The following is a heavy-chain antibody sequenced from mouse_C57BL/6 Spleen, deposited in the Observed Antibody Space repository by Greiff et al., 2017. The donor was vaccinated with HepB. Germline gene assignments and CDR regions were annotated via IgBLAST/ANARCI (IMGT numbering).Heavy chain of an antibody. D-gene: IGHD1-1*01. V-gene: IGHV1-81*01. Sequence: VQRVESGAELARPGASVKLSCKASGYTFTSYGISWVKQRTGQGLEWIGEIYPRSGNTYYNEKFKGKATLTADKSSSTAYMELRSLTSEDSAVYCCAREGITTVVAPMDYAMDYWGQGTSVTVSS. CDR1: GYTFTSYG. CDR2: IYPRSGNT. J-gene: IGHJ4*01. CDR3: AREGITTVVAPMDYAMDY.